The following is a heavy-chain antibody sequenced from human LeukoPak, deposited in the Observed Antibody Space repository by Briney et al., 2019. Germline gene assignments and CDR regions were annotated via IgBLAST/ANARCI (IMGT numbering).Heavy chain of an antibody. V-gene: IGHV3-48*01. CDR1: GFTFRTSG. J-gene: IGHJ4*02. CDR3: ARGRAGYDILTGYYRGRESGDY. Sequence: GGSLRLSCAASGFTFRTSGMNWVRQAPGKGREWVSYISSSGTTISYAQSVKGRFTITRDNAQNSLTLHMSTLRADDTAVYYCARGRAGYDILTGYYRGRESGDYWGQGTLVTVSS. CDR2: ISSSGTTI. D-gene: IGHD3-9*01.